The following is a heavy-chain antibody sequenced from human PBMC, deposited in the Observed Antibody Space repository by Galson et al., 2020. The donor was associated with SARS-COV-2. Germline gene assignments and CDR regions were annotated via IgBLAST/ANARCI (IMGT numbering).Heavy chain of an antibody. J-gene: IGHJ6*02. CDR2: ISSSGSTI. V-gene: IGHV3-48*03. Sequence: GGSLRLSCAASGFTFSSYEMNWVRQAPGKGLEWVSYISSSGSTIYYADSVKGRFTISRDNAKNSLYLQMNSLRAEDTAVYYCARTERSGWYDSWSLFYGMDVWGQGTTVTVSS. CDR1: GFTFSSYE. D-gene: IGHD6-19*01. CDR3: ARTERSGWYDSWSLFYGMDV.